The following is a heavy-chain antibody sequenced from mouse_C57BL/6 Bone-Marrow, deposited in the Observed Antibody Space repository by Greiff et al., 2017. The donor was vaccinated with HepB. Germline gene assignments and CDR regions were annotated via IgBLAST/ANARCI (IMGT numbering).Heavy chain of an antibody. Sequence: QVQLQQPGAELVRPGTSVKLSCKASGYTFTSYWMHWVKQRPGQGLEWIGVIDPSDSYTNYNQKFKGKATLTVDTSSRTAYMQLSSLTSEDSAVYYCYGNYFDYWGQGTTLTVSS. CDR3: YGNYFDY. D-gene: IGHD2-1*01. CDR1: GYTFTSYW. CDR2: IDPSDSYT. V-gene: IGHV1-59*01. J-gene: IGHJ2*01.